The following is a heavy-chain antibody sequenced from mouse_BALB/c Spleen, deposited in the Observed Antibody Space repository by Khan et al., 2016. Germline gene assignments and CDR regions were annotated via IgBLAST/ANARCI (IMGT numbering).Heavy chain of an antibody. CDR1: GYTFTSYY. J-gene: IGHJ2*01. V-gene: IGHV1S56*01. Sequence: QIQLVESGPELVKPGASVRISCKATGYTFTSYYIHWVKQRPGQGLEWIGWIYPGSVNTKYNEKFKGKATLTADTSSSTAYMQISSLTSEDSAVYFYARGRLRRGYDVDYWGQGTTVTVSS. D-gene: IGHD2-4*01. CDR2: IYPGSVNT. CDR3: ARGRLRRGYDVDY.